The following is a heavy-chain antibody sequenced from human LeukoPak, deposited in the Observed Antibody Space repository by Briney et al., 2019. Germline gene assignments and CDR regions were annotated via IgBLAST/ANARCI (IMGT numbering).Heavy chain of an antibody. V-gene: IGHV1-8*01. Sequence: ASVKVSCKASGYTFTSYDINWVRQATGQGLEWMGWMNPNSGNTDYAQKFQGRVTMTRNTSISTAYMELSSLRSEDTAVYYCAREASSGSYWAWYFDLWGRGTLVTVSS. CDR3: AREASSGSYWAWYFDL. D-gene: IGHD1-26*01. CDR1: GYTFTSYD. CDR2: MNPNSGNT. J-gene: IGHJ2*01.